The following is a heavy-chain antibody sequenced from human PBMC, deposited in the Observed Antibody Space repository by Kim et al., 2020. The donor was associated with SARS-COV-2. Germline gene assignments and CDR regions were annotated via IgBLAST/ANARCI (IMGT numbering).Heavy chain of an antibody. D-gene: IGHD3-22*01. Sequence: SETLSLTCTVSGGSISSGGYYWSWIRQHPGKGLEWIGYIYYSGSTYYNPSLKSRVTISVDTSKNQFSLKLSSVTAADTAVYYCARAQTWGGVVITHFDYWGQGTLVTVSS. J-gene: IGHJ4*02. CDR2: IYYSGST. CDR1: GGSISSGGYY. V-gene: IGHV4-31*03. CDR3: ARAQTWGGVVITHFDY.